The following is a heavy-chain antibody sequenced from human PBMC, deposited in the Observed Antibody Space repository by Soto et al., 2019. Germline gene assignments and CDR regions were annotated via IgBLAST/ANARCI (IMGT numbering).Heavy chain of an antibody. CDR2: ISIGSGSI. CDR3: VRDDRWAFDF. D-gene: IGHD3-22*01. V-gene: IGHV3-48*02. CDR1: GFSFSHYA. Sequence: DVQLVESGGGLVQPGGSRRVSCAASGFSFSHYAMNWVRQAPGKGLEWVSYISIGSGSIFYADSVKGRFTISRDDAKNLLYMQMNPLRDEYTAVYYCVRDDRWAFDFWGQGTMVTVSS. J-gene: IGHJ3*01.